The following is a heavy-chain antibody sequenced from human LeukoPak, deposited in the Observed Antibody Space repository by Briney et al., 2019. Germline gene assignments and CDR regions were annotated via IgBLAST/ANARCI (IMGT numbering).Heavy chain of an antibody. J-gene: IGHJ4*02. CDR3: AKDSSGYIPVYYFDY. Sequence: GGSLRLSCAAFGFTFSIYSMNWVRQAPGKGLEWVSSISSGSDHIFYADSVKGRFTISRDNAKNSLYLQMDSLRAEDTAVYYCAKDSSGYIPVYYFDYWGQGTLVTVSS. V-gene: IGHV3-21*01. CDR1: GFTFSIYS. D-gene: IGHD3-22*01. CDR2: ISSGSDHI.